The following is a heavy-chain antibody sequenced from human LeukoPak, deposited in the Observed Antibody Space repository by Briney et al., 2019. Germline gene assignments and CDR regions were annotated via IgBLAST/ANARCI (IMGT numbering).Heavy chain of an antibody. Sequence: ETLSLTCTVSGGSINSGLYYWGWIRQPPGKGLEWVSAISGNDITTYYADSVKGRFTISRDKSKNTLYLQMNSLRAEDTAVYYCAKGGNYDTLTGKYYYYYMDVWGKGTTVTISS. CDR2: ISGNDITT. CDR3: AKGGNYDTLTGKYYYYYMDV. CDR1: GGSINSGLYY. V-gene: IGHV3-23*01. J-gene: IGHJ6*03. D-gene: IGHD3-9*01.